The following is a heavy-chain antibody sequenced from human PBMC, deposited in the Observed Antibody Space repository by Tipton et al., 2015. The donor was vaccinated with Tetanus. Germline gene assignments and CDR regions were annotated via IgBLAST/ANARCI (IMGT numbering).Heavy chain of an antibody. D-gene: IGHD3-10*01. V-gene: IGHV4-31*03. CDR1: GGSISSGGYY. J-gene: IGHJ3*02. Sequence: TLSLTCTVSGGSISSGGYYWSWIRQHPGKGLEWIGYIYYSGSTYYNPSLKSRVTISVDTSKNQFSLKLSSVTAADTAVYYCARERITMVRGVIRRAFDIWGQGTMVTVSS. CDR2: IYYSGST. CDR3: ARERITMVRGVIRRAFDI.